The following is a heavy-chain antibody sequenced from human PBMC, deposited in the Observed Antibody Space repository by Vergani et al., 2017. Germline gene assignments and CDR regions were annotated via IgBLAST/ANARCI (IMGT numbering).Heavy chain of an antibody. J-gene: IGHJ6*03. CDR1: GFTFSSYW. V-gene: IGHV3-7*03. CDR3: AKDSSRYYYYYMDV. CDR2: IKQDGSEK. Sequence: EVQLVESGGGLVQPGGSLRLSCAASGFTFSSYWMSWVRQAPGKGLEWVANIKQDGSEKYYVDSVKGRFTISRDNSKNTLYLQMNSLRAEDTAVYYCAKDSSRYYYYYMDVWGKGTTVTVSS.